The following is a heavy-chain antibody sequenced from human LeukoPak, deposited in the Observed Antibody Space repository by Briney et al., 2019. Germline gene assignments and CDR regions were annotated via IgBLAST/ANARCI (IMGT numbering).Heavy chain of an antibody. J-gene: IGHJ4*02. Sequence: TGGSLRLSCAASGFTFSSYGMHWVRQAPGKGLEWVAVISYDGSNKYYAGSVKGRFTISRDNSKNTLYLQMNSLRAEDTAVYYCAKDQVFDYWGQGTLVTVSS. CDR1: GFTFSSYG. V-gene: IGHV3-30*18. CDR2: ISYDGSNK. CDR3: AKDQVFDY.